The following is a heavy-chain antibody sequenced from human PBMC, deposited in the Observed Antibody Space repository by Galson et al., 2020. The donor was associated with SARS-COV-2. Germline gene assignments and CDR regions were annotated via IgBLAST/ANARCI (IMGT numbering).Heavy chain of an antibody. V-gene: IGHV3-7*04. CDR1: GFTFSSHW. J-gene: IGHJ4*02. CDR3: ARGHWGRDY. CDR2: IKPDGSDK. D-gene: IGHD7-27*01. Sequence: GESLKLSCVGSGFTFSSHWMSWVRQAPGKGLEWVADIKPDGSDKYYVDSVKGRFTIARDNAKSSLYLQMNSLGAEDTAVYYCARGHWGRDYWGQGTLVTVSS.